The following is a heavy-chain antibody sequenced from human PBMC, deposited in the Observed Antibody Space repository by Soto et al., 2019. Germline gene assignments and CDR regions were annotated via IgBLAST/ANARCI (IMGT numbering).Heavy chain of an antibody. D-gene: IGHD6-19*01. J-gene: IGHJ6*02. CDR1: GFTFSSYD. CDR3: ARVDSSGWNYGMDV. CDR2: IGTAGDT. V-gene: IGHV3-13*01. Sequence: HPGGSLRLSCAASGFTFSSYDMHWVRQATGKGLEWVSAIGTAGDTYYPGSVKGRFTISRENAKNSLYLQMNSLRAGDTAVYYCARVDSSGWNYGMDVWGLGTTVTVSS.